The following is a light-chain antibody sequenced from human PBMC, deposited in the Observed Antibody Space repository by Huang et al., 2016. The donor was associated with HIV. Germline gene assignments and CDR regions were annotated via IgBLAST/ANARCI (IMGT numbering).Light chain of an antibody. CDR3: QQYDNWPLT. V-gene: IGKV3-15*01. CDR1: LSVSTT. Sequence: ERVMTQSPDTVFLSPGERATLSCRASLSVSTTLAWYQQRPGQAPRLLIYGASTRATGIPARFSGCGSGAEFTLTISSLQSEDFAVYYCQQYDNWPLTFGGGTKVQIK. CDR2: GAS. J-gene: IGKJ4*01.